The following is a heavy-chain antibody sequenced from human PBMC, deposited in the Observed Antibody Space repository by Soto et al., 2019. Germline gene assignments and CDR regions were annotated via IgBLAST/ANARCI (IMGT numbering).Heavy chain of an antibody. V-gene: IGHV4-34*01. J-gene: IGHJ4*02. Sequence: QVQLQQWGAGLLKPSETLSLTCAVYGGSFSGYYWSWIRQPPGKGLEWIGELNHSGSTNYTPSLKRRLTIPVHTSKNQFSLKLSSVPAAHPAVYYCARGTRLGYWGQGTLVTVSS. CDR1: GGSFSGYY. CDR2: LNHSGST. D-gene: IGHD3-16*01. CDR3: ARGTRLGY.